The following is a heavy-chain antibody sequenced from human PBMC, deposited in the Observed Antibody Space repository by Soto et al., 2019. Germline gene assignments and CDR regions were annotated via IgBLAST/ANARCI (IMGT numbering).Heavy chain of an antibody. V-gene: IGHV3-7*01. J-gene: IGHJ4*02. Sequence: ELQLVESGGGLVQPGGSLRLSCIVSGFIFRNYWMAWARQAPGKGLQWVAVIRQDGSETHYVDSVRGRFTISRDNAKNSLYLDMNSLRADDTAIYYCTRDWDYWGQGILVSVSS. CDR1: GFIFRNYW. CDR3: TRDWDY. CDR2: IRQDGSET.